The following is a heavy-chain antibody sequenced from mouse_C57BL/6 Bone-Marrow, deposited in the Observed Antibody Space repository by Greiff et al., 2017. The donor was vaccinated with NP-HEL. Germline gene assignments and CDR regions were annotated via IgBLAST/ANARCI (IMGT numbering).Heavy chain of an antibody. CDR3: ISYDYGPTFFAY. Sequence: EVQLQQSGAELVRPGASVKLSCTASGFNIKDDYMHWVKQRPEQGLEWIGWIDPENGDTEYASKFQGKATITADTSSNTAYLQLSSLTSEDTAVYYCISYDYGPTFFAYWGQGTLVTVSA. D-gene: IGHD2-4*01. CDR1: GFNIKDDY. J-gene: IGHJ3*01. V-gene: IGHV14-4*01. CDR2: IDPENGDT.